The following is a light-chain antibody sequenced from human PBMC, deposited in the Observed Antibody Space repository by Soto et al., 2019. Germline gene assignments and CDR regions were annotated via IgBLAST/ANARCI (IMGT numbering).Light chain of an antibody. Sequence: QSVLTQPPSESGTPGQRVTISYSGSSSNIGSNYVYWYQQLPGTAPKLLIYSNNQRPSGVPDRFSGSKSGTSASLAISGLRSEDEADYYCAAWDDSLKVLGTGTKVTVL. CDR1: SSNIGSNY. CDR3: AAWDDSLKV. CDR2: SNN. J-gene: IGLJ1*01. V-gene: IGLV1-47*02.